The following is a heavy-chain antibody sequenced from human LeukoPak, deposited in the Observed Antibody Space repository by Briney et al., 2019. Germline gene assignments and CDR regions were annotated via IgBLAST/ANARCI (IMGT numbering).Heavy chain of an antibody. CDR1: GFTFSSYE. D-gene: IGHD1-1*01. V-gene: IGHV3-48*03. CDR3: AREWNDWLQDPELLSYYFDY. CDR2: ISSSGSTI. J-gene: IGHJ4*02. Sequence: GGSLRLSCAASGFTFSSYEMNWVRQAPGKGLEWVSYISSSGSTIYYADSVKGRFTISRDDAKNSLYLQVNSLRAEDTAVYYCAREWNDWLQDPELLSYYFDYWGQGTLVTVSS.